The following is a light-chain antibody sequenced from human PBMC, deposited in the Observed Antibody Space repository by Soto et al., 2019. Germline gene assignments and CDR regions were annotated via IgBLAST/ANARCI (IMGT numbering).Light chain of an antibody. Sequence: IQMTQSPSTLSASVGDSVTIPCRASQSISSWLAWFQQEPGQAPKLLIYGASNLEDWVPSRFSGSESGTEFSLTISNLQPEDFAIYYCQQYNSYPHTFGGGTKVDIK. CDR3: QQYNSYPHT. J-gene: IGKJ4*01. CDR1: QSISSW. CDR2: GAS. V-gene: IGKV1-5*01.